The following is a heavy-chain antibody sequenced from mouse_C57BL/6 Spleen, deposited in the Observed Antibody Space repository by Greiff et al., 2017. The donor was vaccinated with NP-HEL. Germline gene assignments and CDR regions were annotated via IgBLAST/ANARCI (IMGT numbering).Heavy chain of an antibody. CDR3: VSPLYYGNYGAMDY. CDR1: GFSFNTYA. J-gene: IGHJ4*01. V-gene: IGHV10-1*01. Sequence: VQLKESGGGLVQPKGSLKLSCAASGFSFNTYAMNWVRQAPGKGLEWVARIRSKSNNYATYYADSVKDRFTISRDDSESMLYLQMNNLKTEDTAMYYCVSPLYYGNYGAMDYWGQGTSVTVSS. D-gene: IGHD2-1*01. CDR2: IRSKSNNYAT.